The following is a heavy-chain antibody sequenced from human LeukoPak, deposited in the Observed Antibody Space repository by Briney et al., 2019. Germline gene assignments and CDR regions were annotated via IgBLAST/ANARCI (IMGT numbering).Heavy chain of an antibody. D-gene: IGHD1-26*01. CDR1: GGSIDITNY. Sequence: SETLSLTCGVSGGSIDITNYWSWVRQAPGKGLEWIGEIAHDGTTNYNPSLRSRVAMSFDRANNQFSLSLTSVTAADTAVYYCTREDRPYCPCAYWGQGVLVTVSS. CDR2: IAHDGTT. V-gene: IGHV4-4*02. CDR3: TREDRPYCPCAY. J-gene: IGHJ4*02.